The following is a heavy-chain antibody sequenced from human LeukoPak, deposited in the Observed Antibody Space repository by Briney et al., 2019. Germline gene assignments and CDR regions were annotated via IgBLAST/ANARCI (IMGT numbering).Heavy chain of an antibody. Sequence: GGSLRLSCAASGFTFSNAWMSWVRQAQGKGLEWVGRIKTKTDGGTTDYAAPVKGRFTISRDDSKNTLYLQMNSLKTEDTAVYYCTTDYGSGSYRYFNYWGQGTLVTVSS. CDR2: IKTKTDGGTT. CDR1: GFTFSNAW. D-gene: IGHD3-10*01. CDR3: TTDYGSGSYRYFNY. V-gene: IGHV3-15*01. J-gene: IGHJ4*02.